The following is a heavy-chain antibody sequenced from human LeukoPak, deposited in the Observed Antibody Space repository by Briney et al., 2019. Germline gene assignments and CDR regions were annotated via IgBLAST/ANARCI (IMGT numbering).Heavy chain of an antibody. CDR3: GRGRGGSSGYYYFDY. V-gene: IGHV4-34*01. CDR2: INHSGIT. CDR1: GGSFSGYY. D-gene: IGHD3-22*01. Sequence: SETLSLTCAVYGGSFSGYYWSWIRQPPGKGLEWIGDINHSGITNNNPSLKSRVTISVDTSKNHFSLKLSSVTAADTAVYYWGRGRGGSSGYYYFDYWGQGTLVTVSS. J-gene: IGHJ4*02.